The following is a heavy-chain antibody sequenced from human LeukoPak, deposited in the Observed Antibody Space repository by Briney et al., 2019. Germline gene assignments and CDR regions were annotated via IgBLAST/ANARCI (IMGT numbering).Heavy chain of an antibody. CDR2: IYWNDDK. D-gene: IGHD3-10*01. Sequence: GSGPTLVKPTQTLTLACTVSGFSLSTYEVGVGWIRQPPGKALEWLARIYWNDDKGYNPSLKNRLTITKDTSKNQVVLTMTNMDPVDTGTYYCARMFPTMVRGVLPPYFDYWGQGILVTVSS. CDR3: ARMFPTMVRGVLPPYFDY. CDR1: GFSLSTYEVG. J-gene: IGHJ4*02. V-gene: IGHV2-5*01.